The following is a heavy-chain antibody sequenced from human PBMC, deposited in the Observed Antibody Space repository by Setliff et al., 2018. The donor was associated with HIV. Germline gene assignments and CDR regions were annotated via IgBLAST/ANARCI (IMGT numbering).Heavy chain of an antibody. CDR1: GGSISSGGHY. J-gene: IGHJ5*01. D-gene: IGHD6-6*01. V-gene: IGHV4-31*03. Sequence: SETLSLTCSVSGGSISSGGHYWSWIRQQPGKGLEWIGYIHYTGSNFYNPSFTSRLTISIDTSKNQFSLKLTSMTAADTAVYFCARGGNSRAAWFDSWGQGTLGTVS. CDR3: ARGGNSRAAWFDS. CDR2: IHYTGSN.